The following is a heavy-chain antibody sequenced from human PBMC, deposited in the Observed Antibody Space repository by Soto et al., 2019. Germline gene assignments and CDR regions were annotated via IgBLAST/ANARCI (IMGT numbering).Heavy chain of an antibody. J-gene: IGHJ4*02. CDR3: SLGYDSSGL. D-gene: IGHD3-22*01. Sequence: PGGSLRLSWGAFGVNFSDLWMSRVRQAPGKGLQWVGRIKSKNDGETTDYAAPVKGRFTISRDDSENTLYLQMNSLKTEDTAFYYCSLGYDSSGLWGQGTLVTVSS. CDR1: GVNFSDLW. CDR2: IKSKNDGETT. V-gene: IGHV3-15*01.